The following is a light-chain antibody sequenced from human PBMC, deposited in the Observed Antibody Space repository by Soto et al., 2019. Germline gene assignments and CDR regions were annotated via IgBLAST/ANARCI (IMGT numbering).Light chain of an antibody. Sequence: DIQMTQSPSSVSASVGDRVTLTCRASQEIGNLLACYQQKPGKAPKLLIYFGSNLQSGVAYRFCGSGSGIYFSLTLFSPSPEDLATYYCQQADSFPLTFGRGNRVEIK. CDR1: QEIGNL. J-gene: IGKJ4*01. V-gene: IGKV1D-12*01. CDR2: FGS. CDR3: QQADSFPLT.